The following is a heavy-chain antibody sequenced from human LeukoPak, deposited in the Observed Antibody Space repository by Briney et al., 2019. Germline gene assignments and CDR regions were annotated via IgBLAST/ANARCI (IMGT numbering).Heavy chain of an antibody. V-gene: IGHV4-31*03. J-gene: IGHJ5*02. CDR3: ARFVVVPANWFDP. D-gene: IGHD2-2*01. Sequence: PSETLSLTCTVSGGSISSGGYYWSWIRQHPGKGLEWIGYIYYSGSTYYNPSLKSRVTISVDTSKNQSSLKLSSVTAADTAVYYCARFVVVPANWFDPWGQGTLVTVSS. CDR1: GGSISSGGYY. CDR2: IYYSGST.